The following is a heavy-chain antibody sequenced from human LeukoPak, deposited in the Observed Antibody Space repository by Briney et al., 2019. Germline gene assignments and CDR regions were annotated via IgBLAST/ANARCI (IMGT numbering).Heavy chain of an antibody. D-gene: IGHD2-15*01. Sequence: PSETLSLTCAVSGGSISSGGYSWSWIRQPPGKGLEWIGYIYHSGSTYYNPSLKSRVTISVDRSKNQFSLKLSSVTAADTAVYYCARTNTQYYYGMDVWGQGTTVTVSS. CDR3: ARTNTQYYYGMDV. CDR1: GGSISSGGYS. V-gene: IGHV4-30-2*01. CDR2: IYHSGST. J-gene: IGHJ6*02.